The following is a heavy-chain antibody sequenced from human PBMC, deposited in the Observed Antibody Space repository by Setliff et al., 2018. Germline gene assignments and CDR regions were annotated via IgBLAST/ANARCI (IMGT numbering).Heavy chain of an antibody. CDR2: IYTSWST. J-gene: IGHJ6*03. CDR1: GDSISSRRSY. Sequence: SETLSLTCTVSGDSISSRRSYWGWFRQPAGKGLEWIGQIYTSWSTNYNPSLKSRLTMSLDTSKNQIPLNLNSVTAADTAVYYCARASSGWYSAYYYYMDVWGKGTTVTVSS. D-gene: IGHD6-19*01. V-gene: IGHV4-61*09. CDR3: ARASSGWYSAYYYYMDV.